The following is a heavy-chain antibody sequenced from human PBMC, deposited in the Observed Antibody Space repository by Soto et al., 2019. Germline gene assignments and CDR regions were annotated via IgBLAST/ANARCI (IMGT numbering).Heavy chain of an antibody. D-gene: IGHD4-17*01. Sequence: SETLSLTCTVSGGSISSSSYYWGWIRQPPGKGLEWIGSIYYSGSTYYNPSLKSRVTISVDTSKNQFSLKLSSVTAADTAVYYCARQSTTVNLSDWGQGTLVTVSS. CDR3: ARQSTTVNLSD. J-gene: IGHJ4*02. V-gene: IGHV4-39*01. CDR2: IYYSGST. CDR1: GGSISSSSYY.